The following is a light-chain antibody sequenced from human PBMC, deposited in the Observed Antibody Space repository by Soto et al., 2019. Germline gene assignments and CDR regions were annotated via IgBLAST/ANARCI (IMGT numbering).Light chain of an antibody. CDR3: QQYGTSLILP. J-gene: IGKJ3*01. CDR1: QRVSSNY. V-gene: IGKV3-20*01. Sequence: EVVLTQSPGTLSLSPGERATLSCRASQRVSSNYLAWYQQKPGQAPRLLIYGASRRATDIPDRFSGSGSGTDFTLTISRLEPEDFGVYYCQQYGTSLILPFGPGTKVDI. CDR2: GAS.